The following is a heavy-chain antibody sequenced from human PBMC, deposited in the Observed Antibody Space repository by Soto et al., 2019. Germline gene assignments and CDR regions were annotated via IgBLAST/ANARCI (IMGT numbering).Heavy chain of an antibody. D-gene: IGHD6-13*01. CDR3: ATGRIAAAGTLVFDY. CDR1: GGSISSGGYS. Sequence: SETLSLTCAVSGGSISSGGYSWSWIRQPPGKGLEWIGYIYHSGSTYYNPSLKSRVTISVDRSKNQFSLKLSPVTAADTAVYYCATGRIAAAGTLVFDYWGQGTLVTVSS. J-gene: IGHJ4*02. CDR2: IYHSGST. V-gene: IGHV4-30-2*01.